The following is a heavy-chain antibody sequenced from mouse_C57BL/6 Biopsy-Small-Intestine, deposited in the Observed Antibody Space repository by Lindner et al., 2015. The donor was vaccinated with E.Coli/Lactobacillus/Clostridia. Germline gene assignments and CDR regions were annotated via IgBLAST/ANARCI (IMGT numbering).Heavy chain of an antibody. CDR2: MNPIRGYT. CDR3: ARGNWKPYNWFDP. CDR1: GYTFTSYD. Sequence: SVKVSCKTSGYTFTSYDIHWVRQATGQGVEWMGWMNPIRGYTGYTEKFQGRLTLTRNTSITTAYMELSSLRSEDTAVYYCARGNWKPYNWFDPWGQGTQVTVSS. D-gene: IGHD4-1*01. J-gene: IGHJ4*01. V-gene: IGHV1-4*01.